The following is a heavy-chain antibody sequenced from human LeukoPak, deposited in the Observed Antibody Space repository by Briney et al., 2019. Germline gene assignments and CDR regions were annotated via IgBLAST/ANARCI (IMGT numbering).Heavy chain of an antibody. V-gene: IGHV4-59*01. CDR2: IYYSGST. CDR3: ARDGIQGKYSSGWYSD. Sequence: SETLSLTCTVSGGSISSYYWSWIRQPPAKGLEWIGYIYYSGSTNYNPSLKRRVTISVDTSKNQFSLKLSSVTAADTAVYYCARDGIQGKYSSGWYSDWGQGTLVTVSS. D-gene: IGHD6-19*01. CDR1: GGSISSYY. J-gene: IGHJ4*02.